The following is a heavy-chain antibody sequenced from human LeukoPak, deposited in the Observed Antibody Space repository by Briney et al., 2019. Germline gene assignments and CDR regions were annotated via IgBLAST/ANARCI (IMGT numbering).Heavy chain of an antibody. D-gene: IGHD5-18*01. CDR1: GFTFSSYG. J-gene: IGHJ4*02. CDR2: ISYDGSNK. CDR3: ASGYSYGSVDY. V-gene: IGHV3-30*03. Sequence: GGSLRLSCAASGFTFSSYGMHWVRQAPGKGLEWVAVISYDGSNKYYADSVKGRFTISRDNSKNTLYLQMNSLRAEGTAVYYCASGYSYGSVDYWGQGTLVTVSS.